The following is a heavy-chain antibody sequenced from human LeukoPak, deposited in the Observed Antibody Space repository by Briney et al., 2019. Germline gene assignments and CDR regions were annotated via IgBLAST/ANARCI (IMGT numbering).Heavy chain of an antibody. V-gene: IGHV3-53*01. D-gene: IGHD3-22*01. CDR3: ARVGYYRYFDY. CDR1: GFTVSSNY. CDR2: IYSGGST. J-gene: IGHJ4*02. Sequence: AGGSLRLSCAASGFTVSSNYMSWVRQAPGKGLEWVSVIYSGGSTYYADSVKGRFTISRDNSKNTLYLQMNSLRAEDTAVYYCARVGYYRYFDYWGQGTLVTVSS.